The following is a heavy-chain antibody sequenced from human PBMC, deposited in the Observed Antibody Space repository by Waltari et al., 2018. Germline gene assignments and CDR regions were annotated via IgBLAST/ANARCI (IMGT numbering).Heavy chain of an antibody. CDR3: ARDNGSGSYYAPGY. CDR1: GGTFSSYA. D-gene: IGHD3-10*01. CDR2: ISGGGSST. Sequence: VQLVQSGAEVKKPGSSVKVSCKASGGTFSSYAISWVRQAPGKGLEWVSLISGGGSSTYYADSVRGRFTISRDMSKNTLYLQMNSLSAEDTAVYYCARDNGSGSYYAPGYWGQGTLVTVSS. J-gene: IGHJ4*02. V-gene: IGHV3-23*04.